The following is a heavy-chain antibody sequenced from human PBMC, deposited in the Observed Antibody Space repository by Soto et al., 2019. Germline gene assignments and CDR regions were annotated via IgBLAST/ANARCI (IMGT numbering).Heavy chain of an antibody. J-gene: IGHJ6*02. CDR2: IAYDGSNK. V-gene: IGHV3-30-3*01. Sequence: QVQLVESGGGVVQPGRSLRLSCAASGFTFSSFVMHWVRQAPGKGLEWVAFIAYDGSNKHYADSVKGRFTISRDNSNNTLYLQMNSLTVEDTAVYYCASPQGAHLNYFYGMDVWGQGTTVTVSS. CDR3: ASPQGAHLNYFYGMDV. CDR1: GFTFSSFV.